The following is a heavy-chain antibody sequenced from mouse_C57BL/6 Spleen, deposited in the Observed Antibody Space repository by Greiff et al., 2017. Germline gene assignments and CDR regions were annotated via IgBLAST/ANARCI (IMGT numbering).Heavy chain of an antibody. D-gene: IGHD2-5*01. CDR2: INPSTGGT. CDR1: GYSFTGYY. CDR3: ASHTYDSNYVPFAY. Sequence: EVQLQQSGPELVKPGASVKISCKASGYSFTGYYMNWVKQSPEKSLEWIGEINPSTGGTTYNQKFKAKATLTVDKSSSTAYMQLKSLTSEDSAVYYCASHTYDSNYVPFAYWGQGTLVTVSA. J-gene: IGHJ3*01. V-gene: IGHV1-42*01.